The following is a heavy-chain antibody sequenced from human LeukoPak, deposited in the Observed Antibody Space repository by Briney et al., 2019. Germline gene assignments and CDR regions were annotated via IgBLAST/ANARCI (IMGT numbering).Heavy chain of an antibody. CDR2: IYYSGST. J-gene: IGHJ6*03. CDR3: ARGGGLWSYYYYMDV. Sequence: SETLSLTCTVSGGSISSYYWSWIRQPPGKGLEWIGYIYYSGSTNYNPSLKSRVTISVDTSKNQFSLKLSSVTAADTAVYYCARGGGLWSYYYYMDVRGKGTTVTVSS. D-gene: IGHD5-18*01. V-gene: IGHV4-59*01. CDR1: GGSISSYY.